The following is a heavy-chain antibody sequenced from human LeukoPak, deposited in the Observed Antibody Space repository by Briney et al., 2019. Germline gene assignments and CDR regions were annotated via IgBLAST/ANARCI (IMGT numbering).Heavy chain of an antibody. V-gene: IGHV1-2*02. D-gene: IGHD2-15*01. J-gene: IGHJ4*02. CDR3: ARDGVGRGVIVAATP. Sequence: GASVKVSCKASGYTFTTYGISWVRQAPGQGLEWMGWINPNSGGTKYAQKFQGRVTMTRDTSISTAYMELSGLRSDDTAVYYCARDGVGRGVIVAATPWGQGTLVTVSS. CDR1: GYTFTTYG. CDR2: INPNSGGT.